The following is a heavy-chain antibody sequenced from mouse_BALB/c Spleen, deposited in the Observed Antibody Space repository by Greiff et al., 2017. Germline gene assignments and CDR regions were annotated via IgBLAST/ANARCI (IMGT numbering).Heavy chain of an antibody. J-gene: IGHJ3*01. CDR3: ARHDGWFAY. Sequence: EVKLMESGGGLVKPGGSLKLSCAASGFAFSSYDMSWVRQTPEKRLEWVAYISSGGGSTYYPDTVKGRFIISRDNAKNTLYLQMSSLKSEDTAMYYCARHDGWFAYWGQGTLVTVSA. CDR2: ISSGGGST. CDR1: GFAFSSYD. V-gene: IGHV5-12-1*01. D-gene: IGHD2-3*01.